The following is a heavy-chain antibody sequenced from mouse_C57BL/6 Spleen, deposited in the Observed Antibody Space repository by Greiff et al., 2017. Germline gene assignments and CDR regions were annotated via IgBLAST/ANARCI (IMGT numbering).Heavy chain of an antibody. V-gene: IGHV1-61*01. CDR2: IYPSDSET. CDR3: ARGGSVGAMDY. Sequence: QVQLQQPGAELVRPGSSVKLSCKASGYTFTSYWMDWVKQRPGQGLEWIGNIYPSDSETHYNQKFTDKATLTVDKSSSTVYMQLSSLTSEDSAVYYCARGGSVGAMDYWGQGTSVTVSS. D-gene: IGHD1-1*01. J-gene: IGHJ4*01. CDR1: GYTFTSYW.